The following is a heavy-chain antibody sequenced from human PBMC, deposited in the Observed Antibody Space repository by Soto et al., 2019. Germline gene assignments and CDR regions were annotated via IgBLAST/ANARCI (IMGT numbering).Heavy chain of an antibody. J-gene: IGHJ4*02. Sequence: EVQLLDSGGGLVQPGGSLRLSCAASGFTFITYAMSWVRQAPGKGLEWVSIISGSGGSTYYPDSVKGRFTISRDKSKNTLYLQMNSVRAADTAVYYCAKLPAAQSYFDFWGQGTLVTVSS. V-gene: IGHV3-23*01. D-gene: IGHD2-2*01. CDR2: ISGSGGST. CDR3: AKLPAAQSYFDF. CDR1: GFTFITYA.